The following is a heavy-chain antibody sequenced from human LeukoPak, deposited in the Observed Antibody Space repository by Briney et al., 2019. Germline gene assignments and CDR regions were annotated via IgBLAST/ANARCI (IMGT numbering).Heavy chain of an antibody. CDR2: ISYDGSNK. CDR3: AKRAPPSGYRTTQYYFDY. J-gene: IGHJ4*02. CDR1: GFTFSSYG. V-gene: IGHV3-30*18. Sequence: PGGSLRLSCAASGFTFSSYGMHWVRQAPGKGLEWVAVISYDGSNKYYADSVKGRFTISRDNSKNTLYLQMNSLRAEDTAVYYCAKRAPPSGYRTTQYYFDYWGQGTLVTVSS. D-gene: IGHD3-16*02.